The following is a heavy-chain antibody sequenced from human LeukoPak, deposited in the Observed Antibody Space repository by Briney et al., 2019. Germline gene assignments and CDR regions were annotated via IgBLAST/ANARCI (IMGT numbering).Heavy chain of an antibody. J-gene: IGHJ4*02. Sequence: PLETLSPTCTVSGGSISSGGYYWSWIRQHPGTGLEWIGFIYDSRSVDFTPSLKSRGTISADTSKNQFSLKLSFVTAADTAVYYCARGSESDPVYFDHWGQGTLVTVSA. CDR2: IYDSRSV. D-gene: IGHD3-3*01. CDR1: GGSISSGGYY. V-gene: IGHV4-31*03. CDR3: ARGSESDPVYFDH.